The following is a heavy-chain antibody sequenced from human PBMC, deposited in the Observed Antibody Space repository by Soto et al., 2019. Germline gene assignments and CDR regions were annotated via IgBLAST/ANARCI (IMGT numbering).Heavy chain of an antibody. D-gene: IGHD3-22*01. CDR1: GFTFSSYG. CDR3: AKDQFGYYDSSGPGGFDY. V-gene: IGHV3-30*18. CDR2: ISYDGSNK. J-gene: IGHJ4*02. Sequence: PWGSLRLSCAASGFTFSSYGMHWVRQAPGKGLEWVAVISYDGSNKYYADSVKGRFTISRDNSKNTLYLQMNSLRAEDTAVYYCAKDQFGYYDSSGPGGFDYWGQGTLVTVSS.